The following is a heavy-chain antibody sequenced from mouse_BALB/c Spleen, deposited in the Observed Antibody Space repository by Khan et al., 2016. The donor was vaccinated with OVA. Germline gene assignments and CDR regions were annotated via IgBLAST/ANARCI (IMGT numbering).Heavy chain of an antibody. CDR2: ISSGSNTI. CDR1: GFTFSNFG. D-gene: IGHD2-3*01. J-gene: IGHJ4*01. Sequence: EVELVESGGGLVQPGGSRKLSCAASGFTFSNFGMHWVRQAPEKGLEWVAYISSGSNTINYADTVKGRFTISRDNSKNTLFLQMTSLRSEDTAMSYCARRKIFDGYYGGAMDYWGQGTSVTVSS. CDR3: ARRKIFDGYYGGAMDY. V-gene: IGHV5-17*02.